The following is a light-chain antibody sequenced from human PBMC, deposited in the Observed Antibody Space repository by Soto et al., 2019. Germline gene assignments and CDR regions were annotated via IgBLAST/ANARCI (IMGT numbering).Light chain of an antibody. J-gene: IGKJ4*01. CDR1: QAIRNS. Sequence: DIQMTQSPSSLSASVGDRVTITCRASQAIRNSLGWYQQKPGKAPKRLIYATSSLEGGVPPRFSGSGSATEFTLTINNLQPEDFATYYCLQHDFYPRTFGGGTKVDIK. V-gene: IGKV1-17*02. CDR2: ATS. CDR3: LQHDFYPRT.